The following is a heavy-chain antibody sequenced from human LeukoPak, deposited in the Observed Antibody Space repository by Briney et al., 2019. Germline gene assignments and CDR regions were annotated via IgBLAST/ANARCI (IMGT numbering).Heavy chain of an antibody. J-gene: IGHJ4*02. CDR3: IVVVAAIPH. D-gene: IGHD2-21*02. CDR2: MSVYNGNT. Sequence: SVTVSLKSSGYTFPSYGLNWVRQPPGPGREWVGWMSVYNGNTHNAHKLRGRATITTETPTSTAYMELRSLTSDDTAVYDAIVVVAAIPHWGQGTPVTVSS. V-gene: IGHV1-18*01. CDR1: GYTFPSYG.